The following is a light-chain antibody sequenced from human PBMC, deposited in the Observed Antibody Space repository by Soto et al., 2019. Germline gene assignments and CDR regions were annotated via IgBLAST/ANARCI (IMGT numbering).Light chain of an antibody. CDR2: GAS. V-gene: IGKV3-15*01. CDR3: QQYNNLPGT. J-gene: IGKJ1*01. CDR1: QSVITK. Sequence: EIVLTQSPGTLSVSPGERATLSCRASQSVITKLAWYQQKPGQAPRLLFYGASTGATGIPARFSGSGSETEFTVSISSLQSEDFAVYYCQQYNNLPGTFGQGTKVEIK.